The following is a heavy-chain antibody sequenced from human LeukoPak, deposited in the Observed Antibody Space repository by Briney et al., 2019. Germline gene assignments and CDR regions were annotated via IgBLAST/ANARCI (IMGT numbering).Heavy chain of an antibody. V-gene: IGHV3-30*02. CDR2: IRYDGSNK. CDR3: AKDFFRIVVVPAAVFDY. Sequence: GGSPRLSCAASGFTFSSYGMHWVRQAPGKGLEWVAFIRYDGSNKYYADSVKGRFTISRDNSKNTLYLQMNSLRAEDTAVYYCAKDFFRIVVVPAAVFDYWGQGTLVTVSS. CDR1: GFTFSSYG. D-gene: IGHD2-2*01. J-gene: IGHJ4*02.